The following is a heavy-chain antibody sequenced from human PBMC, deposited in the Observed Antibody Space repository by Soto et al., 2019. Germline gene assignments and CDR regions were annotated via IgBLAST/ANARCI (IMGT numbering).Heavy chain of an antibody. CDR1: GSSFSSYA. V-gene: IGHV3-30-3*01. D-gene: IGHD6-19*01. CDR2: ISHDGINK. CDR3: ARDMYSSDYFVKWFEP. Sequence: HPGGSLRLSCTASGSSFSSYAMYWFRQPPGKGLEWVAVISHDGINKHYADSVKGRVTVSRDNSNHSLDLQLNSLRGEDTAMYYCARDMYSSDYFVKWFEPWGQGTLVTVSS. J-gene: IGHJ5*02.